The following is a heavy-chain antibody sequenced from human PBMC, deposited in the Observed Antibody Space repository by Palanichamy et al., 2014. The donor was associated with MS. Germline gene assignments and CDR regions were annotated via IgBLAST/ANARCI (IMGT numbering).Heavy chain of an antibody. V-gene: IGHV4-39*01. CDR1: GGSISSSSYY. CDR3: AGTTYYDFWSGYYPGIDY. Sequence: QLQLQESGPGLVKPSETLSLTCTVSGGSISSSSYYWGLDPPAPGKGLEWIGSIYYSGSTYYNPSLKSRVTISVDTSKNQXSLKLSSVTAADTAVYYCAGTTYYDFWSGYYPGIDYWGQGTLVTVSS. J-gene: IGHJ4*02. D-gene: IGHD3-3*01. CDR2: IYYSGST.